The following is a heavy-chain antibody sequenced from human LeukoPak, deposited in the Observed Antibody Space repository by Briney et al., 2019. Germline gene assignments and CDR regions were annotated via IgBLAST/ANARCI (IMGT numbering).Heavy chain of an antibody. CDR2: INHSGST. D-gene: IGHD3-3*01. Sequence: SETLSLTCAVYGGSFSGFYCSWIPQPPGNGLGWFGEINHSGSTSYNPSLKSRVTISVDTSKNQFSLNLSSVTAADTAVYYCARGRGYEFWSAYESDYGCQGTGVIVSA. CDR1: GGSFSGFY. V-gene: IGHV4-34*01. CDR3: ARGRGYEFWSAYESDY. J-gene: IGHJ4*02.